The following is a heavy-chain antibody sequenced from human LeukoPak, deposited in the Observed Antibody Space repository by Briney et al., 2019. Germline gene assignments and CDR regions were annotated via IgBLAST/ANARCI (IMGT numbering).Heavy chain of an antibody. Sequence: PSETLSLTCTVSGGSISSYYWSWIRQPPGKGLEWIGYIYYSGSTNYNPSLKSRVTISVDTSKNQFSLKLSSVTTADTAVYYCARADGSTSEDWGQGTLVTVFS. CDR3: ARADGSTSED. D-gene: IGHD2-2*01. CDR1: GGSISSYY. V-gene: IGHV4-59*01. J-gene: IGHJ4*02. CDR2: IYYSGST.